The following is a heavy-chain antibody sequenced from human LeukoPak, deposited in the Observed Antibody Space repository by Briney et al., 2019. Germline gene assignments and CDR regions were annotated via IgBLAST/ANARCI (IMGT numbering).Heavy chain of an antibody. V-gene: IGHV4-4*07. CDR2: ISATGST. CDR3: AREVLGYGSDY. D-gene: IGHD3-16*01. J-gene: IGHJ4*02. Sequence: SETLSLTCTVSGGSLSGYYWSWVRQPAGKGLEWIGRISATGSTNYNPSLKSRVTMLLDTSKNQFSLKLSSVTAADTAVYYCAREVLGYGSDYWGQGTLVTVSS. CDR1: GGSLSGYY.